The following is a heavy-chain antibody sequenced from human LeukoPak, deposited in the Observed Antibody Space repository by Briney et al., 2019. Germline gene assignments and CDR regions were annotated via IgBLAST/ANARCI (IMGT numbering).Heavy chain of an antibody. D-gene: IGHD3-10*01. J-gene: IGHJ4*02. CDR3: ARAKRRITMVRGVISRYFDY. CDR2: INHSGST. Sequence: SETLSLTCVVYGGSFSGYYWSWIRQPPGKGLGWIGEINHSGSTNYNPSLKSRVTISVDTSKNQFSLKLSSVTAADTAVYYCARAKRRITMVRGVISRYFDYWGQGTLVTVSS. CDR1: GGSFSGYY. V-gene: IGHV4-34*01.